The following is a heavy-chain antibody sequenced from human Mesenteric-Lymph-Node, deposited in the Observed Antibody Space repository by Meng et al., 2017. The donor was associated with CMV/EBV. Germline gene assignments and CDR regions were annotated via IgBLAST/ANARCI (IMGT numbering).Heavy chain of an antibody. CDR3: AKDRRDILTGYYGYYFHY. CDR1: GFTFSSYD. Sequence: GESLKISCAASGFTFSSYDMHWVRQAPGKGLEWVAFIRSDGSNHYYADSVKGRFTISRDNSKNTLYLQLNSLRAEDTAVYYCAKDRRDILTGYYGYYFHYWGQGTLVTVSS. V-gene: IGHV3-30*02. CDR2: IRSDGSNH. J-gene: IGHJ4*02. D-gene: IGHD3-9*01.